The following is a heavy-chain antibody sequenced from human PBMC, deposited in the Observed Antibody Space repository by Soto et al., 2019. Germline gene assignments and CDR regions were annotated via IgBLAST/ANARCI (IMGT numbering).Heavy chain of an antibody. V-gene: IGHV1-2*04. Sequence: EASVKVSCKASGYTFTGYYMHWVRQAPGQGLEWMGWINPNSGGTNYAQKFQGWVTMTRDTSISTAYMELSRLRSDDTAVYYCARDLGYCSGGSCYSYGMDVWGQGTTVTVSS. D-gene: IGHD2-15*01. CDR1: GYTFTGYY. J-gene: IGHJ6*02. CDR3: ARDLGYCSGGSCYSYGMDV. CDR2: INPNSGGT.